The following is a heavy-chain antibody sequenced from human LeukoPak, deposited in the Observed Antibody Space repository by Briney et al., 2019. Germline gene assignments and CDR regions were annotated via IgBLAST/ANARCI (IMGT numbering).Heavy chain of an antibody. CDR1: GFTFSSYA. Sequence: GGSLRLACAASGFTFSSYAMNWVRQSPGKGLEWVSCIPGSSDYIEYAESVKGRFTISRDNAKKSLYMEMNSLKAEDTGVYYCARDAPTWGDAFDSWGQGTMVTVSS. CDR2: IPGSSDYI. D-gene: IGHD7-27*01. CDR3: ARDAPTWGDAFDS. V-gene: IGHV3-21*01. J-gene: IGHJ3*02.